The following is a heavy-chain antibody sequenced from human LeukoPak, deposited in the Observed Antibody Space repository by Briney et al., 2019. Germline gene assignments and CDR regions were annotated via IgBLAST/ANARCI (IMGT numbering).Heavy chain of an antibody. CDR1: GFTFSSYS. J-gene: IGHJ6*03. V-gene: IGHV3-48*01. CDR3: LARSLVEVSGDYYMDV. Sequence: GGSLRLSCAASGFTFSSYSMNWVRQAPGKGLEWVSYISSSSSTIYYADSVKGRFTISRDNAKNTLYLQMNNLRVEDTAVYYCLARSLVEVSGDYYMDVWGKGTTVSVSS. D-gene: IGHD1-26*01. CDR2: ISSSSSTI.